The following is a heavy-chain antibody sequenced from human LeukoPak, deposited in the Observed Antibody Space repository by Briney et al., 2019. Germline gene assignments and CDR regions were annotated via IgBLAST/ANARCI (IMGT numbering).Heavy chain of an antibody. D-gene: IGHD5-18*01. CDR1: GFTFSSFA. CDR2: ISGSGGRT. J-gene: IGHJ4*02. V-gene: IGHV3-23*01. CDR3: AKEDASYSYGGV. Sequence: PGGSLRLSCAASGFTFSSFAMSWVRQAPGKGLEWVSAISGSGGRTYYADSVKGRFTISRDTSKNTLYLQMNSLRVEDTALYYCAKEDASYSYGGVWGQGTLVTVS.